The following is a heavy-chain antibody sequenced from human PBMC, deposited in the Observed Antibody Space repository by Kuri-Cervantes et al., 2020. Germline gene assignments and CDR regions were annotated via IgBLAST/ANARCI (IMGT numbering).Heavy chain of an antibody. V-gene: IGHV1-24*01. J-gene: IGHJ4*02. D-gene: IGHD1-26*01. CDR2: FDPEDGET. CDR3: ASAGQGGDSGSYSYFDY. Sequence: ASVKVSCKVSGYTLTELSMHWVRQAPGKGLEWMGGFDPEDGETIYAQKFQGRVTMTEDTSTDTAYMELSRLRSDDTAVYYCASAGQGGDSGSYSYFDYWGQGTLVTVSS. CDR1: GYTLTELS.